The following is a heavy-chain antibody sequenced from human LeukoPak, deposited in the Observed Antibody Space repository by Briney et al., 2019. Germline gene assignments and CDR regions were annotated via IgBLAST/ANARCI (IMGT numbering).Heavy chain of an antibody. CDR2: INHSGST. J-gene: IGHJ4*02. Sequence: SETLSLTCTVSGGSISSSSYYWGWIRQPPGKGLEWIGEINHSGSTNYNPSLKSRVTISVDTSKNQFSLKLSSVTAADTAVYYCARITIFANYWGQGTLVTVSS. CDR1: GGSISSSSYY. V-gene: IGHV4-39*07. D-gene: IGHD3-3*01. CDR3: ARITIFANY.